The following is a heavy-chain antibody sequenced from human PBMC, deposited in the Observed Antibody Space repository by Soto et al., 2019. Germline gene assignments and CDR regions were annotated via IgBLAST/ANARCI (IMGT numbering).Heavy chain of an antibody. J-gene: IGHJ3*02. CDR1: GYTFTSYG. Sequence: ASVKVSCKTSGYTFTSYGIRWVRQAPGQGLEWMGWISGYKGKTNYVQKLQGRVTMTTDTSTSTAYMELRSLRSDDTAVYYCARDVISVPGAMWDALDIWGQGTMVTVSS. CDR3: ARDVISVPGAMWDALDI. D-gene: IGHD2-2*01. CDR2: ISGYKGKT. V-gene: IGHV1-18*01.